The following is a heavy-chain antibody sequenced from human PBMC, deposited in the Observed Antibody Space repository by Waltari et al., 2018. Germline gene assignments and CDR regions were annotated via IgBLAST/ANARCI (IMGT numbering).Heavy chain of an antibody. J-gene: IGHJ3*02. V-gene: IGHV4-59*01. CDR1: GGSISRYY. CDR2: IYYRWST. Sequence: QVQLQESGPGLVKPSETLSLTCTVSGGSISRYYWSWIRPPPGKGLEWIGYIYYRWSTNYNPSLKSRVTISVDTSKNQFSLKLSSVTAADTAVYYCARDTTAMVFRAFDIWGQGTMVTVSS. CDR3: ARDTTAMVFRAFDI. D-gene: IGHD5-18*01.